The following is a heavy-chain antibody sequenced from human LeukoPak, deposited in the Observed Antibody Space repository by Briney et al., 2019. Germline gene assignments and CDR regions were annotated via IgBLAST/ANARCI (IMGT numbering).Heavy chain of an antibody. CDR3: ARGGPVGYCSGGSCYSAFDI. CDR1: GYTFTGYY. J-gene: IGHJ3*02. D-gene: IGHD2-15*01. CDR2: INPNSGGT. V-gene: IGHV1-2*04. Sequence: GASVKVSCKASGYTFTGYYMHWVRQAPGQGLEWMGWINPNSGGTNYAQKFQGWVTMTRDTSISTAYMELSRLRSDDTAVHYCARGGPVGYCSGGSCYSAFDIWGQGTMVTVSS.